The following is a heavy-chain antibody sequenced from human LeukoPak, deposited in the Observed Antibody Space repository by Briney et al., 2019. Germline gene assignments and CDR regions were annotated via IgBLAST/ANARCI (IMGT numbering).Heavy chain of an antibody. CDR2: ISYDGSNK. CDR1: GFTFSSYA. V-gene: IGHV3-30*04. CDR3: ARSTPMTTVASVDY. J-gene: IGHJ4*02. D-gene: IGHD4-23*01. Sequence: PGRSLRLSCAASGFTFSSYAMHWVRQAPGKGLEWVAVISYDGSNKYYADSVKGRFTISRDNSKNTLYLQMNSLRAEDTAVYYCARSTPMTTVASVDYWGQGTLVTVSS.